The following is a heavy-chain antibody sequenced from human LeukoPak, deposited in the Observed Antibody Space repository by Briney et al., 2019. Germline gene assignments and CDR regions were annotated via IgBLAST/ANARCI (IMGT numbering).Heavy chain of an antibody. D-gene: IGHD3-3*01. Sequence: SETLSLTCAVYGGSFSGYYWSWIRQPPGKGLEWIGEINHSGSTNYNPSLKSRVTISVDTSKNQFSLKLSSVTAADTAVYYCARGRTKHTIFGPAAGPWGLGTLVTVSS. V-gene: IGHV4-34*01. CDR1: GGSFSGYY. CDR2: INHSGST. J-gene: IGHJ5*02. CDR3: ARGRTKHTIFGPAAGP.